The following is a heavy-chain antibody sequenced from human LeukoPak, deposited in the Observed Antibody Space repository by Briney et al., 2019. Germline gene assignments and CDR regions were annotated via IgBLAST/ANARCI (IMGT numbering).Heavy chain of an antibody. D-gene: IGHD6-19*01. J-gene: IGHJ4*02. V-gene: IGHV4-31*03. CDR3: ATRAWYYFDY. Sequence: SQTLSLTCTVSGGSISSGHYYWSWIRQHPGKGLEWIGDINHSGRTNYNPSLKSRVTISVDTSKNQFSLKLSSVTAADTAVYFCATRAWYYFDYWGQGTLVTVSS. CDR2: INHSGRT. CDR1: GGSISSGHYY.